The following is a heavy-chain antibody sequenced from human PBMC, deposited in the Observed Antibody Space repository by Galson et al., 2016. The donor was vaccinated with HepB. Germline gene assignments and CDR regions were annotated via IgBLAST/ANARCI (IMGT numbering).Heavy chain of an antibody. V-gene: IGHV3-30*03. CDR3: ARDSAWGYSDY. CDR2: ISYDESAK. D-gene: IGHD3-16*01. J-gene: IGHJ4*02. CDR1: GFSFRSYG. Sequence: SLRLSCAASGFSFRSYGMYWVRQAPGKGLDWVVVISYDESAKYYVDSVKGRFTVSRDNAKNTLYLQMNSLRPEDTAVYYCARDSAWGYSDYWGQGTLVTVSS.